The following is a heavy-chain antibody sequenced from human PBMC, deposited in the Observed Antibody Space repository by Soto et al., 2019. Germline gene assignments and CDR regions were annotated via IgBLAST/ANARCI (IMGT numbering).Heavy chain of an antibody. Sequence: GGSLRLSCAASGFTFSSYEMNWVRQAPGKGLEWVSYISSSGNTIYYADSVKGRFTISRDNAKNSLYLQMNSLRAEDTAVYYCSRNWRRGSGVSPPRWPAYYYGMDVWGQGTTVTVSS. J-gene: IGHJ6*02. D-gene: IGHD3-10*01. CDR1: GFTFSSYE. V-gene: IGHV3-48*03. CDR3: SRNWRRGSGVSPPRWPAYYYGMDV. CDR2: ISSSGNTI.